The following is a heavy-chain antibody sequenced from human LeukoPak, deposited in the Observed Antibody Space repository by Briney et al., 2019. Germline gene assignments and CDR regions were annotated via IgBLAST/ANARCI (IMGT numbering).Heavy chain of an antibody. Sequence: IPIFGTANYAQKFQGRVTITADESTSTAYMQLSSLRSEDTAVYYCARDALRGYSYGLTIDYWGQGTLVTVSS. CDR2: IPIFGTA. D-gene: IGHD5-18*01. J-gene: IGHJ4*02. CDR3: ARDALRGYSYGLTIDY. V-gene: IGHV1-69*01.